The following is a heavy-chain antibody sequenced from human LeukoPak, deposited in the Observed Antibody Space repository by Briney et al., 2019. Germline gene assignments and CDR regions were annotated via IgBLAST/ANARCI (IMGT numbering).Heavy chain of an antibody. CDR3: TTDTLLGYCSSTSCSLNWFDP. CDR1: GFTFSNAW. D-gene: IGHD2-2*01. CDR2: IKSKTDGGTT. V-gene: IGHV3-15*01. Sequence: NPGRSLRLSCAASGFTFSNAWMSWVRQAPGKGLEWVGRIKSKTDGGTTDYAAPVKGRFTISRDDSRNTLYLQMNSLKTEDTAVYYCTTDTLLGYCSSTSCSLNWFDPWGQGTLVTVSS. J-gene: IGHJ5*02.